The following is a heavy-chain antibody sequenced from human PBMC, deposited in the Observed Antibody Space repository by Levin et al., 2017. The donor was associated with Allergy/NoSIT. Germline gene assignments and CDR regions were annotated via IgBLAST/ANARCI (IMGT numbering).Heavy chain of an antibody. Sequence: GGSLRLSCAASGFTFSSYWMSWVRQAPGKGLEWVANIKQDGSEKYYVDSVKGRFTISRDNAKNSLYLQMNSLRAEDTAVYYGAGAGGYYDFWSGYSMTYYLDYWGQGTLVTVAA. D-gene: IGHD3-3*01. CDR2: IKQDGSEK. V-gene: IGHV3-7*03. CDR3: AGAGGYYDFWSGYSMTYYLDY. CDR1: GFTFSSYW. J-gene: IGHJ4*02.